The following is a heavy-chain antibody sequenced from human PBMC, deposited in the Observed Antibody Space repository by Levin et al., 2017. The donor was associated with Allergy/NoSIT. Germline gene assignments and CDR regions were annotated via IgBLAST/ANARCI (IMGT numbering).Heavy chain of an antibody. J-gene: IGHJ3*02. Sequence: SETLSLTCTVSGGSISSYYWSWIRQPPGKGLEWIGYIYYSGSTNYNPSLKSRVTISVDTSKNQFSLKLSSVTAADTAVYYCARELGGDCSGGSCYSDAFDIWGQGTMVTVSS. CDR2: IYYSGST. V-gene: IGHV4-59*01. D-gene: IGHD2-15*01. CDR3: ARELGGDCSGGSCYSDAFDI. CDR1: GGSISSYY.